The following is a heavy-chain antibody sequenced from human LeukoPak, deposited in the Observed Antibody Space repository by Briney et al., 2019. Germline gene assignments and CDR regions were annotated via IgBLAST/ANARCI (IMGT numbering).Heavy chain of an antibody. Sequence: GGSLRLSCAASGFTFSSYSMNWVRQAPGKGLEWVSSISSSSSYIYYADSVKGRFTISRDNAKNSLYLQMNSLRAEDTAVYYCAKVRSSGSQSWFDPWGQGTLVTVSS. CDR3: AKVRSSGSQSWFDP. D-gene: IGHD3-22*01. V-gene: IGHV3-21*01. CDR1: GFTFSSYS. J-gene: IGHJ5*02. CDR2: ISSSSSYI.